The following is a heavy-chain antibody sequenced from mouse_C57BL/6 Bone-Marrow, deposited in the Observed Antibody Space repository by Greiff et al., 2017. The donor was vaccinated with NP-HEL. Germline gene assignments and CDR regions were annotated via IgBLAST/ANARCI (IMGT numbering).Heavy chain of an antibody. D-gene: IGHD2-13*01. CDR2: IYPRSGNT. CDR3: ARSRLHFDY. CDR1: GYTFTSYG. Sequence: QVHVKQSGAELARPGASVKLSCKASGYTFTSYGISWVKQRTGQGLEWIGEIYPRSGNTYYNEKFKGKATLTADKSSSTAYMELRSLTSEDSAVYFCARSRLHFDYWGQGTTLTVSS. J-gene: IGHJ2*01. V-gene: IGHV1-81*01.